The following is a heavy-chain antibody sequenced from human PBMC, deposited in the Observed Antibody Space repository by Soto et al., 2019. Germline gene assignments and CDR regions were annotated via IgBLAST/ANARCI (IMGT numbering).Heavy chain of an antibody. CDR1: AGSIGSSSNYY. V-gene: IGHV4-39*01. D-gene: IGHD2-2*01. J-gene: IGHJ4*02. CDR3: VTTAAYCNGISCFDFDN. Sequence: ETMSLTCTVSAGSIGSSSNYYCGWIRQPPEKGLEWIGSIYYSGNTYYSPSLRGRVTLYVDTSKNQFSLNLNSVTAADTAVYYCVTTAAYCNGISCFDFDNWGQGALVTVSS. CDR2: IYYSGNT.